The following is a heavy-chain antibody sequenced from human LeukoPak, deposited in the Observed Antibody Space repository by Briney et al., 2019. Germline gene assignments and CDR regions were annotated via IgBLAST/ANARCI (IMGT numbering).Heavy chain of an antibody. CDR3: AREVGPGDILTGYYNWFDP. J-gene: IGHJ5*02. V-gene: IGHV4-4*07. CDR2: IYTSGST. CDR1: GGSISSYY. D-gene: IGHD3-9*01. Sequence: SETLSLTCTVSGGSISSYYWSWIRQPAGKGLEWIGRIYTSGSTNYNPSLKSRVTISVDTSKNQFSLKLSSVTAADTAVYYCAREVGPGDILTGYYNWFDPWGQGTLVTVSS.